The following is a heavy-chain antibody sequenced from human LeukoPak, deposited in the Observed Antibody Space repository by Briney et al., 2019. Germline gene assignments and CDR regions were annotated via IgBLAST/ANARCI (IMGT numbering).Heavy chain of an antibody. CDR2: MYYSGST. V-gene: IGHV4-39*07. CDR3: ARGHGAFDY. D-gene: IGHD1-26*01. J-gene: IGHJ4*02. Sequence: AETLSLTCTVSGGSISSSSYSWGWIRQPPGKGLEWIGSMYYSGSTYKNPSLKSRVTISIDTSKNQFSLKVSSVTAADTAVYYCARGHGAFDYWGQGTLVTVSS. CDR1: GGSISSSSYS.